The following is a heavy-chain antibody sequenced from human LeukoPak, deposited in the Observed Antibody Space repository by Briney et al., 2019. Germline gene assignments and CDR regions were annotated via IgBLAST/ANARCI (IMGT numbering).Heavy chain of an antibody. CDR1: GFTFSSYW. D-gene: IGHD6-13*01. CDR3: AREYEIAAAGNGGFDY. CDR2: IKQDGSEK. Sequence: GGSLRLSCAASGFTFSSYWMSWVRQAPGKGLEWVANIKQDGSEKYYVDSVKGRFTISRDNAKNSLYLQMNSLRAEDTAVYHCAREYEIAAAGNGGFDYWGQGTLVTVSS. V-gene: IGHV3-7*03. J-gene: IGHJ4*02.